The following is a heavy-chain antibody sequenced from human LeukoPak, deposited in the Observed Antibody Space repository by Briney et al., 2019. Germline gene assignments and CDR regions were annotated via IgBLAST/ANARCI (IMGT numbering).Heavy chain of an antibody. Sequence: GGSLRLSCAASGFTFSSYWMHWVREAPGKGLVWVSRINSDGSSTSYADSVKGRFTISRDNAKNTLYLQMNSLRAEDTAVYYCAREARYCSGGSCYSSSDYWGQGTLVTVSS. D-gene: IGHD2-15*01. CDR3: AREARYCSGGSCYSSSDY. CDR1: GFTFSSYW. J-gene: IGHJ4*02. V-gene: IGHV3-74*01. CDR2: INSDGSST.